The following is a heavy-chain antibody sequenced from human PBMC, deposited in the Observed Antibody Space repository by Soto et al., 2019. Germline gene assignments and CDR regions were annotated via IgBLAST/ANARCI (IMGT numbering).Heavy chain of an antibody. CDR2: IDWNDDT. V-gene: IGHV2-70*13. CDR1: GFSLSTSGMC. Sequence: SGPTLVNPTQTLTLTCTFSGFSLSTSGMCVSWIRQPPGKALEWLALIDWNDDTYFGTSLKTRLTISRDTSENQVVLTMTNVDPMDTATYYCARDRYNSGSYEIDYWGPGTLVTVSS. D-gene: IGHD3-10*01. CDR3: ARDRYNSGSYEIDY. J-gene: IGHJ4*02.